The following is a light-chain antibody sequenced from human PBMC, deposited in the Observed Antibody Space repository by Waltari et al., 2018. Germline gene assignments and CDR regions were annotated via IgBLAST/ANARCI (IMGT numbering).Light chain of an antibody. CDR3: QQRDSLLVT. Sequence: EIVLTQSPATLSLSPGERAPLSCRASPSVSSYLAWYQQKPGQAPRLLLYDASNRAAGIPARFSGSGSGTDFTLTISSLEPEDFAVYYCQQRDSLLVTFGGGTKVQI. CDR1: PSVSSY. J-gene: IGKJ4*01. CDR2: DAS. V-gene: IGKV3-11*01.